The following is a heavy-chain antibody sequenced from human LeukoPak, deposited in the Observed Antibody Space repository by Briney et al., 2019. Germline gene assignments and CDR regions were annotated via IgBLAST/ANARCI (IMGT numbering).Heavy chain of an antibody. Sequence: ASVKVSCKVSGYTLTELSMHWVRQAPGKGLEWMGGFDPEDGETIYAQKFQGRVTMTEDTSTDTAYMELSSLRSEDTAVYYCATYTMVRGPFDYWGQGTLVTVSS. CDR2: FDPEDGET. D-gene: IGHD3-10*01. CDR1: GYTLTELS. J-gene: IGHJ4*02. V-gene: IGHV1-24*01. CDR3: ATYTMVRGPFDY.